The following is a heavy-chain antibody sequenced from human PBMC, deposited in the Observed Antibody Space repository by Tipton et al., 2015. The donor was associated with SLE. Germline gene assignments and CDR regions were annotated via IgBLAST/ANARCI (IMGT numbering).Heavy chain of an antibody. CDR3: ARAEGSWDAFDI. CDR1: GDSISSYNW. V-gene: IGHV4-4*02. Sequence: TLSLTCTVSGDSISSYNWWTWVRQPPGKGLEWIGEIYHTGTSNYNPSLKSRVTISVDTSKNQFSLTLSSVTAADTAVYYCARAEGSWDAFDIWGQGTLVTVSS. CDR2: IYHTGTS. D-gene: IGHD2-15*01. J-gene: IGHJ3*02.